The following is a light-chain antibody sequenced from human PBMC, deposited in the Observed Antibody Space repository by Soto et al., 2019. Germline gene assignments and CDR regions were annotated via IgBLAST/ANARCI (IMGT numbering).Light chain of an antibody. Sequence: QSVLTQPPSASGTPGQRVTISCSGSSSNIGSNYVYWYQQLPGTAPKLLIYRNNQRPSGVPDRFSGSKSGTSASLAISGLRSEDEADYYCAAWEDSLSGPGYVLGTGTKLTVL. J-gene: IGLJ1*01. CDR3: AAWEDSLSGPGYV. CDR2: RNN. CDR1: SSNIGSNY. V-gene: IGLV1-47*01.